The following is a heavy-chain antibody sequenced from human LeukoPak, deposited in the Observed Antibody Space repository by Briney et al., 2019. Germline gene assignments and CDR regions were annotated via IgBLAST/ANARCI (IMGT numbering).Heavy chain of an antibody. CDR2: ISVSGVGT. Sequence: GGSLRLSCVASGFTFSTYTMSWVRQAPGKGLEWVSAISVSGVGTYYADSVKGRFTISRDNSKSTLYLQMHSLRAEDSAVYYCARGFEYHFDYWGQGTLVTVSS. CDR1: GFTFSTYT. CDR3: ARGFEYHFDY. V-gene: IGHV3-23*01. D-gene: IGHD3-10*01. J-gene: IGHJ4*02.